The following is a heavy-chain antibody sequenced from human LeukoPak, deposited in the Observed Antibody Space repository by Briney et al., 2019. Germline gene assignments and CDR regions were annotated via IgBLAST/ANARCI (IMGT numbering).Heavy chain of an antibody. CDR3: AKRAYCGGDCYFFQH. Sequence: PGGSLRLSCAASGFTFSSYAMSWVRQAPGKGLEWVSAISGSGGSTYYADSVKGRFTISRDNSKNTLYLQINSLRAEGTAVYYCAKRAYCGGDCYFFQHWGQGTLVTVSS. D-gene: IGHD2-21*02. CDR1: GFTFSSYA. V-gene: IGHV3-23*01. CDR2: ISGSGGST. J-gene: IGHJ1*01.